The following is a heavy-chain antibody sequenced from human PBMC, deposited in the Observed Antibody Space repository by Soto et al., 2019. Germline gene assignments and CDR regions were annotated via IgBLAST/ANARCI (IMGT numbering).Heavy chain of an antibody. CDR2: ISSSSSYI. J-gene: IGHJ3*02. V-gene: IGHV3-21*01. Sequence: EVQLVESGGGLVKPGGSLRPSCAASGFTFSSYSMNWVRQAPGKGLEWVSSISSSSSYIYYADSVKGRFTISRDNAKNSLYLQMNSLRAEDTAVYYCARDKKEQWLVLGAFDIWGQGTMVTVSS. D-gene: IGHD6-19*01. CDR1: GFTFSSYS. CDR3: ARDKKEQWLVLGAFDI.